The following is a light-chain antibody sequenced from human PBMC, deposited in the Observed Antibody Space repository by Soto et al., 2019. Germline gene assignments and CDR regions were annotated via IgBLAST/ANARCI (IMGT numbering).Light chain of an antibody. CDR1: NSDIGAYNY. CDR2: EVS. Sequence: QSVLTHPASVSGFPGQSMTISCTGTNSDIGAYNYVSWYQQHPGKAPKLMIFEVSDRPSGVSYRFSGSKSGNVASLTISWLQPEDEADYYCSSYTSSSTLRVFGAGTKVTVL. CDR3: SSYTSSSTLRV. J-gene: IGLJ1*01. V-gene: IGLV2-14*03.